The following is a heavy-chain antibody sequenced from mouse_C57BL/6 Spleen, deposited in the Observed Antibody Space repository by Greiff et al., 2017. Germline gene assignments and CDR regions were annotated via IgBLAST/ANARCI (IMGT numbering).Heavy chain of an antibody. V-gene: IGHV1-66*01. CDR1: GYSFTSYY. Sequence: LEESGPELVKPGASVKISCKASGYSFTSYYIHWVKQRPGQGLEWIGWIYPGSGNTKYNEKFKGKATLTADTSSSTAYMQLSSLTSEDSAVYYCARYEDYDGYYYAMDYWGQGTSVTVSS. J-gene: IGHJ4*01. D-gene: IGHD1-2*01. CDR3: ARYEDYDGYYYAMDY. CDR2: IYPGSGNT.